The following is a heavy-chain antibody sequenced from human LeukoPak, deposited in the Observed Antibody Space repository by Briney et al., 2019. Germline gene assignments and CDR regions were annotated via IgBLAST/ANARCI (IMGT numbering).Heavy chain of an antibody. J-gene: IGHJ4*02. CDR1: GFTVSSNY. D-gene: IGHD1-26*01. V-gene: IGHV3-53*01. CDR3: ARDPNSGSHYFDY. CDR2: IYSGGST. Sequence: PVGSLRLSCAASGFTVSSNYMSWVRQAPGKGLEWVSVIYSGGSTYYADSVKGRFTISRDNSKNTLYLQMNSLRAEDTAVYYCARDPNSGSHYFDYWGQGTLVTVSS.